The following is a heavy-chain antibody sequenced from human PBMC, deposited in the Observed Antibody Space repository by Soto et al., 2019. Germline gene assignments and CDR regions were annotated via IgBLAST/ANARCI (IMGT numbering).Heavy chain of an antibody. CDR3: ARGEIMITFGGVIVPFDY. CDR1: GYTFTSYY. D-gene: IGHD3-16*02. V-gene: IGHV1-46*01. Sequence: ASVKVSCKSSGYTFTSYYMHWVRQAPGQGLEWMGIINPSGGSTSYAQKFQGRVTMTRDTSTSTVYMELSSLRSEDTAVYYCARGEIMITFGGVIVPFDYWGQGTLVTVSS. J-gene: IGHJ4*02. CDR2: INPSGGST.